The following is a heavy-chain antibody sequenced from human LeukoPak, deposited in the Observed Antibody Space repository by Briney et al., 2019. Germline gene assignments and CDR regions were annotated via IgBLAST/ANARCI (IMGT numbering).Heavy chain of an antibody. CDR3: AKAPPYCGGDCYPPYFDY. J-gene: IGHJ4*02. D-gene: IGHD2-21*02. CDR1: GFTFNSYL. Sequence: GGSLRLSCAASGFTFNSYLMSWVRQAPGKGLEWVSGISGSGGSTYYADSVKGRFTISRDDSRTTLYLQMNSLRAEDTAVYYCAKAPPYCGGDCYPPYFDYWGQGTLVTVSS. CDR2: ISGSGGST. V-gene: IGHV3-23*01.